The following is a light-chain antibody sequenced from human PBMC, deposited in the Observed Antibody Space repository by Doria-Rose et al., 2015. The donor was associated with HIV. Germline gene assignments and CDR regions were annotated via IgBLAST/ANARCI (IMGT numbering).Light chain of an antibody. CDR1: QSFGSTY. CDR3: HQYGTSWT. V-gene: IGKV3-20*01. J-gene: IGKJ1*01. CDR2: DGS. Sequence: EIVLTQSPGTLSLSPGERATLSCRASQSFGSTYLAWYQQKPGQAPSPLIYDGSTRATGIPDRFSASGSGTDFTLTINRLEPEDFALYYRHQYGTSWTFGQGTKVEI.